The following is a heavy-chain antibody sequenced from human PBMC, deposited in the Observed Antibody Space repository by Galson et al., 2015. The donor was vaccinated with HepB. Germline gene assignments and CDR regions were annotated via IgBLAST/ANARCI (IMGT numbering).Heavy chain of an antibody. CDR2: ISWDAVST. CDR1: GFTFDDHT. CDR3: TKGSQSSGWYASDY. J-gene: IGHJ4*02. D-gene: IGHD6-19*01. Sequence: SLRLSCAASGFTFDDHTMQWVRQVPRTGLEWVSLISWDAVSTYYADSVKGRFTISCDNNKNSLYLQMNSLRTEDTAFYYCTKGSQSSGWYASDYWGQGTLFIVSS. V-gene: IGHV3-43*01.